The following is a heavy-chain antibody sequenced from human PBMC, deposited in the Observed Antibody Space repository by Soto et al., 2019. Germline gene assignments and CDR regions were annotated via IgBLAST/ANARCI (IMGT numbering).Heavy chain of an antibody. V-gene: IGHV3-30*18. J-gene: IGHJ6*02. Sequence: LRLSCAASGFTFSSYGMHWVRQAPGKGLEWVAVISYDGSNKYYADSVKGRFTISRDNSKNTLYLQMNSLRAEDTAVYYCANWPRAAAGIHTPGVYYYYGMDVWVQGTTVTVSS. CDR2: ISYDGSNK. D-gene: IGHD6-13*01. CDR1: GFTFSSYG. CDR3: ANWPRAAAGIHTPGVYYYYGMDV.